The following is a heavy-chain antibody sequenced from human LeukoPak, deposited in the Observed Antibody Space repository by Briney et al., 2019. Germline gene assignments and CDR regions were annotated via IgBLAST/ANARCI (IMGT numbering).Heavy chain of an antibody. D-gene: IGHD6-19*01. V-gene: IGHV5-51*01. Sequence: LGESLKITCKGSGYSFTSYWIGWVRQMPGKGLEWMGIIYPGDSDTRYSPSFQGQVTISADKSISTAYLQWSSLKASDTAMYYCARRVGAGIAVAGNIRRSSAFDIWGQGTMVTVSS. J-gene: IGHJ3*02. CDR1: GYSFTSYW. CDR3: ARRVGAGIAVAGNIRRSSAFDI. CDR2: IYPGDSDT.